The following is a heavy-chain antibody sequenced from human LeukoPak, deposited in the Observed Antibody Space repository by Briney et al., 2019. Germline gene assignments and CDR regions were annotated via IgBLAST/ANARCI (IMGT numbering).Heavy chain of an antibody. J-gene: IGHJ4*02. V-gene: IGHV3-23*01. D-gene: IGHD2-15*01. CDR3: AKSGYCSGGSCYSDY. CDR1: GFTFSRNA. Sequence: PGGSLRLSCVASGFTFSRNAMSWVRQAPGKGLEWVSAISGSGGSTYYADSVKGRFTISRDNSKDTLYLQMNSLRAEDTAVYYCAKSGYCSGGSCYSDYWGQGTLVTVSS. CDR2: ISGSGGST.